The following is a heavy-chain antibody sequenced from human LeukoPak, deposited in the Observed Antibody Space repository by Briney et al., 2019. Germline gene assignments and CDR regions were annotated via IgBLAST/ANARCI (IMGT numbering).Heavy chain of an antibody. D-gene: IGHD3-10*01. V-gene: IGHV4-39*07. CDR2: IYYSGST. CDR1: GGSIGSSSYY. J-gene: IGHJ4*02. Sequence: SETLSLTCTVSGGSIGSSSYYWGWIRQPPGKGLEWIGSIYYSGSTYYNPSLKSRVTISVDTSKNQFSLKLSSVTAADTAVYYCARNGAMVRGQGFGYWGQGTLVTVSS. CDR3: ARNGAMVRGQGFGY.